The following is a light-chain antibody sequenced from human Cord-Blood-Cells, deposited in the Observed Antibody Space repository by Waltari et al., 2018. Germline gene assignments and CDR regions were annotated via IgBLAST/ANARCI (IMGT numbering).Light chain of an antibody. CDR1: QDISNY. V-gene: IGKV1-33*01. Sequence: DIQMTQSPSSLSASVGDRVTITCQASQDISNYLNWYQQKPGKAPKLLIYDASNLETGVPSRFSVIGSGTDFTFTISSLQPEDIATYYCQQYDNLPLTFGPGTKVDIK. J-gene: IGKJ3*01. CDR2: DAS. CDR3: QQYDNLPLT.